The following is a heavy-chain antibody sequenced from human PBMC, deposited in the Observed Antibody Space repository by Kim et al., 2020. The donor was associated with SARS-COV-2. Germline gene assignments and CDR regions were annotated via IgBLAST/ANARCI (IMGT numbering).Heavy chain of an antibody. Sequence: GGSLRLSCAASGFIFTSYAMSWVRQAPGKGLEWVSATSYSGTSTYYADSVKGRFTISRDNSKNTLYLQMNGLRAEDSAVYYCAKVPNWLQLVIITSWFVYCGQRTLVTVSS. CDR1: GFIFTSYA. V-gene: IGHV3-23*01. J-gene: IGHJ4*02. D-gene: IGHD3-22*01. CDR3: AKVPNWLQLVIITSWFVY. CDR2: TSYSGTST.